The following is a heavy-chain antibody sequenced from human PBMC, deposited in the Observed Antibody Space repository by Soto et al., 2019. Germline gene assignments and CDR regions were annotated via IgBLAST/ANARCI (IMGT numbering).Heavy chain of an antibody. D-gene: IGHD3-22*01. CDR3: ARVYYYDSSGYSDY. CDR1: GFTFSSYG. CDR2: ISYDGSNK. J-gene: IGHJ4*02. V-gene: IGHV3-30*03. Sequence: PGGSLRLSCAASGFTFSSYGMHRVRQAPGKGLEWVAVISYDGSNKYYADSVKGRFTISRDNSKNTLYLQMNSLRAEDTAVYYCARVYYYDSSGYSDYWGQGTLVTVSS.